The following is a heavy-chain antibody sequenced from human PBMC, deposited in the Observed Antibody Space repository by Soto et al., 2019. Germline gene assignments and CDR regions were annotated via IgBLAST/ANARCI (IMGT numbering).Heavy chain of an antibody. V-gene: IGHV3-23*01. CDR2: ISGSGGST. Sequence: GGSLRLSCAASGFTFSSYAMSWVRQAPGKGLEWVSAISGSGGSTYYADSVKGRFTISRDNSKNTLYLQMNSLRAEDTAVYYCAKASGSSFYYYYMDVWGKGTTVTVSS. J-gene: IGHJ6*03. CDR1: GFTFSSYA. D-gene: IGHD3-10*01. CDR3: AKASGSSFYYYYMDV.